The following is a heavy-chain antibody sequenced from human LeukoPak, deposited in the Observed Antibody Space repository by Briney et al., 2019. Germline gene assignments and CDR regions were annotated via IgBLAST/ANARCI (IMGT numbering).Heavy chain of an antibody. CDR3: AKKVGSYGTIDY. CDR2: IYYSGST. V-gene: IGHV4-39*01. Sequence: SETLSLTCTVSGGSISSSSYYWGWIRQPPGKGLEWIGSIYYSGSTYYNPSLMSRVTISVDTSKNQFSLKLSSVTAADTAVYYCAKKVGSYGTIDYWGQETLVTVSS. CDR1: GGSISSSSYY. J-gene: IGHJ4*02. D-gene: IGHD5-18*01.